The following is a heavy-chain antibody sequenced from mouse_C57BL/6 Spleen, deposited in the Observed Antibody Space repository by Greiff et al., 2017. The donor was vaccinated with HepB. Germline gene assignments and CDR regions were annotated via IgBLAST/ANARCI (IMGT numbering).Heavy chain of an antibody. Sequence: WWNRIRQVSGSKLEWIGYISSSGSTDRNPSLKSRISITRDTSKNQLFLQLNSVTTEDIATYYCAREDYGIFDYWGQGTTLTVSS. CDR3: AREDYGIFDY. CDR1: W. CDR2: ISSSGST. D-gene: IGHD1-1*01. J-gene: IGHJ2*01. V-gene: IGHV3-4*01.